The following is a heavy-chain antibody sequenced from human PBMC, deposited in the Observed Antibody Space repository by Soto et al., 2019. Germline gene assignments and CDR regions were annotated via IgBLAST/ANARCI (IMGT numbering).Heavy chain of an antibody. J-gene: IGHJ4*02. V-gene: IGHV1-3*01. CDR1: GYSFTSYA. CDR3: ARGYSSGWYSSY. D-gene: IGHD6-19*01. Sequence: QVQLVQSGAEVKKPGASVKVSFKASGYSFTSYAMHWVREAPGQRLEWMGWINAGNGNTKYSQKFQGRVTITRDTSASTAYMELSSLRSEDTAVYYCARGYSSGWYSSYWGQGTLVTVSS. CDR2: INAGNGNT.